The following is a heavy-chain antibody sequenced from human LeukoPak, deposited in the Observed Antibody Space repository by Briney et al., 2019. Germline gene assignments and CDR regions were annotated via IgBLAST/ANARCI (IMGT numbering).Heavy chain of an antibody. D-gene: IGHD3-10*01. CDR1: GFTFSSYG. J-gene: IGHJ4*02. CDR3: ARERFHGSGAPRYDC. V-gene: IGHV3-30*02. CDR2: IRYDGSNK. Sequence: GGSLRLSCAASGFTFSSYGMHWVRQAPGKGLEWVAFIRYDGSNKYYADSVKGRFTISRDNSKNTLYLQMNSLRADDTAVYYCARERFHGSGAPRYDCWGQGTLVTVSS.